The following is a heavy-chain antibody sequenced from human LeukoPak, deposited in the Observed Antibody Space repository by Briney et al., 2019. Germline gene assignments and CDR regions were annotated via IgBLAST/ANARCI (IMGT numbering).Heavy chain of an antibody. CDR1: GFTVSSNY. J-gene: IGHJ4*02. D-gene: IGHD3-10*01. Sequence: GGSLRLSCAASGFTVSSNYMSWVRQAPGKGLEWVSVIYSDGSTYYMDSVKGRFTISRDNSKNKLYLQMNSLRAEDTAVYFCARVRYSGTGAYFFDNWGQGTMVTVSS. V-gene: IGHV3-53*01. CDR2: IYSDGST. CDR3: ARVRYSGTGAYFFDN.